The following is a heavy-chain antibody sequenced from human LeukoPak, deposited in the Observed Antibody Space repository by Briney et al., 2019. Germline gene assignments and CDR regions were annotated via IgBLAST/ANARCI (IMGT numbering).Heavy chain of an antibody. Sequence: ASVKVSCKLSGYTLTELSMHWVRQAPGKGLEWTGGFDPEDGETIYAQKFQGRVTMTEDTSTDTAYMELSRLRSEDTVVYYCVCIAAAGPGAYYFDYWGQGTLVTVSS. CDR2: FDPEDGET. CDR3: VCIAAAGPGAYYFDY. D-gene: IGHD6-13*01. V-gene: IGHV1-24*01. J-gene: IGHJ4*02. CDR1: GYTLTELS.